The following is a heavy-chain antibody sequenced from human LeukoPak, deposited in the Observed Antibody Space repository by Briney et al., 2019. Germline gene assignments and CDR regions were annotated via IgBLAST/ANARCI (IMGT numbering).Heavy chain of an antibody. CDR2: INPNSGGT. Sequence: ASVKVSCKASGYTFTGYYMHWVRQVPGQGLERMGWINPNSGGTNYAQKFQGRVTMTRDTSISTAYMELSRLRSDDTAVYYCARDHLDSSGYLSRYYYYYYYMDLWGKGTTVTVSS. CDR3: ARDHLDSSGYLSRYYYYYYYMDL. CDR1: GYTFTGYY. V-gene: IGHV1-2*02. D-gene: IGHD3-22*01. J-gene: IGHJ6*03.